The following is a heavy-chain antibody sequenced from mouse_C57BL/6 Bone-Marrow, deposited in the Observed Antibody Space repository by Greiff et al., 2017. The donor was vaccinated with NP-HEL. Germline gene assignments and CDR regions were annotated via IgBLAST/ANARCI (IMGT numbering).Heavy chain of an antibody. CDR2: IYPGSGST. CDR3: ASATVVANYAMDY. Sequence: QVQLQQPGAELVKPGASVKMSCKASGYTFTSYWITWVKQRPGQGLEWIGDIYPGSGSTNYNEKFKSKATLTVDTSSSTAYMQLSSLTSEYSAVYYCASATVVANYAMDYWGQGTSVTVSS. D-gene: IGHD1-1*01. J-gene: IGHJ4*01. CDR1: GYTFTSYW. V-gene: IGHV1-55*01.